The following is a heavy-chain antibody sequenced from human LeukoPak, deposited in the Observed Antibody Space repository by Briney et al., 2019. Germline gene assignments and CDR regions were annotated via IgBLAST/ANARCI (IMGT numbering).Heavy chain of an antibody. CDR2: TNPSGGST. CDR1: GYTFTSYY. CDR3: ARGRLIAAAGFYGMDV. Sequence: ASVKVSCKASGYTFTSYYMHWVRQAPGQGLEWMGITNPSGGSTSYAQKFQGRVTMTRDTSTSTVYMELSSLRSEDTAVYYCARGRLIAAAGFYGMDVWGQGTTVTVSS. V-gene: IGHV1-46*01. D-gene: IGHD6-13*01. J-gene: IGHJ6*02.